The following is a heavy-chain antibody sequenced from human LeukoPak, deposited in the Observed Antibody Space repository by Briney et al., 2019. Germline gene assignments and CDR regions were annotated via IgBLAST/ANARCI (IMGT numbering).Heavy chain of an antibody. V-gene: IGHV4-61*02. D-gene: IGHD3-3*01. Sequence: PSQTLSLTCTVSGGSISSGSYYWSWIRQPAGKGLEWIGRIYTSGSTNYNPSLKSRVTISVDTSKNQFSLKLSSVTAADTAVYYCASYDFWSGYYTNYWGQGTLVTVSS. CDR2: IYTSGST. CDR1: GGSISSGSYY. J-gene: IGHJ4*02. CDR3: ASYDFWSGYYTNY.